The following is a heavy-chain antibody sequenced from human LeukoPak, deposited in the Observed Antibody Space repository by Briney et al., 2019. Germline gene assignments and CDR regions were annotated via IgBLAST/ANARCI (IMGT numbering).Heavy chain of an antibody. V-gene: IGHV3-7*01. CDR1: GFTFRNYW. Sequence: GGSLRLSCAASGFTFRNYWMSWIRQAPGMGLEWVANIKLDGTQKNYIQSVRGRFTISRDNARNFLYLQLSSLRAEDTAVYYCTRDFWTDYWGQGTLVTVPS. J-gene: IGHJ4*02. CDR3: TRDFWTDY. CDR2: IKLDGTQK. D-gene: IGHD3/OR15-3a*01.